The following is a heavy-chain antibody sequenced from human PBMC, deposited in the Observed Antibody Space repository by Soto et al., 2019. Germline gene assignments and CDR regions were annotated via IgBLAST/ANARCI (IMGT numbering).Heavy chain of an antibody. CDR1: GFTFEDDV. J-gene: IGHJ3*02. Sequence: EGTLILSWAASGFTFEDDVMTWVRQVPGKGPEWVAEINWSGSSTSYADSVKGRFTISRDNAKNSLYLQMNSLRAEVTALYFCARDGGVAVAVDAYDIWGQGTMFTVSS. V-gene: IGHV3-20*04. CDR2: INWSGSST. CDR3: ARDGGVAVAVDAYDI. D-gene: IGHD6-19*01.